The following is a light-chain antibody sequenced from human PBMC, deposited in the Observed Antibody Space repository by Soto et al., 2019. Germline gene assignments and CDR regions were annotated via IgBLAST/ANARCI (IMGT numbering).Light chain of an antibody. CDR1: QSLLYSDGKTF. J-gene: IGKJ4*01. CDR2: EVS. V-gene: IGKV2-30*01. CDR3: MQGTHWPLT. Sequence: EVVMTQSPLSLPVTLGQPASIFCRSSQSLLYSDGKTFLTWFHQRPGQAPRRLIYEVSNRDSGVPDRFSGSGSGTDFTLKISRVEAEDVGVYYCMQGTHWPLTFGGGTKV.